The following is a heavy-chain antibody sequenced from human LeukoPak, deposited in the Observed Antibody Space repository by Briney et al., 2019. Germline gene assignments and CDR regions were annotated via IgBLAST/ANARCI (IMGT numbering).Heavy chain of an antibody. D-gene: IGHD1-7*01. CDR2: INPNSGGT. J-gene: IGHJ4*02. V-gene: IGHV1-2*02. Sequence: GASVKVSCKASGYTFTGYYMHWVRQAPGQGLEWMGWINPNSGGTNYAQKFQGRVTMTRDTSISTAYMELSRLRSDDTAVYYCARDQDWNYAGSFDYWGQGTLVTVSS. CDR1: GYTFTGYY. CDR3: ARDQDWNYAGSFDY.